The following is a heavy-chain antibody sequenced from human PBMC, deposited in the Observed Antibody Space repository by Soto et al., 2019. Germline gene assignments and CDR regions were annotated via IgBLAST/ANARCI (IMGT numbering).Heavy chain of an antibody. CDR3: ARRDYYDSTGYYTY. V-gene: IGHV4-34*01. J-gene: IGHJ4*02. CDR1: GRSFSGYY. D-gene: IGHD3-22*01. Sequence: SETLSLTCAVYGRSFSGYYCSWIRQPPGKGLEWIGEINHSGSTNYNPSLKSRVTISVDTSQNQFSLKLNSVTAADTAMYYCARRDYYDSTGYYTYWGQGALVTVSS. CDR2: INHSGST.